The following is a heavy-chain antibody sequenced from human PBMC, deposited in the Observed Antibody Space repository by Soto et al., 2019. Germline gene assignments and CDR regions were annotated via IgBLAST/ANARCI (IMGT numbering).Heavy chain of an antibody. V-gene: IGHV1-18*01. J-gene: IGHJ6*02. Sequence: QVQLVQSGAEVKKPGASVKVSCKASGYTFTSYGISWVRQAPGQGLEWMGWISAYNGNTNYAQKLQGRVTMTTDTSTSTAYMELRSLRSDDTAVYYCARAQWELLLDAPRGMDVWGQGTTVTVSS. CDR2: ISAYNGNT. D-gene: IGHD1-26*01. CDR1: GYTFTSYG. CDR3: ARAQWELLLDAPRGMDV.